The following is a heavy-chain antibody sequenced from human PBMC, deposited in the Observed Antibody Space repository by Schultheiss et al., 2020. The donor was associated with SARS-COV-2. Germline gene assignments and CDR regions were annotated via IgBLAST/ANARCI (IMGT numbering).Heavy chain of an antibody. V-gene: IGHV3-64*04. CDR1: GFTFSSYA. CDR3: ARDRSSSLSNWFDP. D-gene: IGHD6-13*01. CDR2: IKSDGVGT. Sequence: GGSLRLSCAASGFTFSSYAMHWVRQAPGKGLEYVSAIKSDGVGTYYADSVKGRFTISRDNSKNTLYLQMNSLRAEDTAVYYCARDRSSSLSNWFDPWGQGTLVTVSS. J-gene: IGHJ5*02.